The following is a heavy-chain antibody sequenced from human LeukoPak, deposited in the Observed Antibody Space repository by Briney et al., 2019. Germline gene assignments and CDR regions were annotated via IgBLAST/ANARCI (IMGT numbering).Heavy chain of an antibody. CDR1: GDSSSNYY. J-gene: IGHJ4*02. CDR2: IYYTGST. Sequence: SETLSLTCTVSGDSSSNYYWSWVRQPPGKGLEWIGYIYYTGSTKFNPSLKSRLIMSVDTSKNQFSLKLTSVTAADTAVYYCAREGGTRSVWGQGTLVTVSS. CDR3: AREGGTRSV. V-gene: IGHV4-59*01. D-gene: IGHD1-1*01.